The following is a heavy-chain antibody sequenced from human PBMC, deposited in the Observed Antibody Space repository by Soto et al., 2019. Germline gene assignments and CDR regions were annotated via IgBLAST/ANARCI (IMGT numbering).Heavy chain of an antibody. CDR3: ARGSSSGYTV. J-gene: IGHJ4*02. V-gene: IGHV4-34*01. D-gene: IGHD3-22*01. CDR2: INHSGST. CDR1: GGSFSGYY. Sequence: QVQLQQWGAGLLKPSETLSLTCAVYGGSFSGYYWSWIRQPPGKGLEWIGEINHSGSTNYNPSLKSRVTISVDTSKNQFSLKLSSVTAADTAVYYCARGSSSGYTVWGQGTLVTVSS.